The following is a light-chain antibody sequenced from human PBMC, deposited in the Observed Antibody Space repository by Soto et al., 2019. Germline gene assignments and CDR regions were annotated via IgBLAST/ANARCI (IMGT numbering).Light chain of an antibody. CDR3: QQTSSRSWYI. CDR1: QTITYH. J-gene: IGKJ2*01. Sequence: DVQMTQFPPSLSASVAPRVTITCRASQTITYHLNWYQHKPGKAPKVLIYGGSGLQSGVPSRFSGSGSWAEFTLTVGNVHHEDFATFLCQQTSSRSWYIFGQGTKL. CDR2: GGS. V-gene: IGKV1-39*01.